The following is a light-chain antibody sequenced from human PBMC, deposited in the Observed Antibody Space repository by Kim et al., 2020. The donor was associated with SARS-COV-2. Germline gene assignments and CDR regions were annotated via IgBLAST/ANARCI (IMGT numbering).Light chain of an antibody. CDR1: EDIINY. J-gene: IGKJ1*01. CDR2: DAS. V-gene: IGKV1-33*01. Sequence: SASVGDRVTITCHASEDIINYLNWYQQKLGRAPKLLIHDASNLETGVPSRFSGSGSGTYFTFTISSLQPEDIATYYCQQYYSLWTFGPGTKVDIK. CDR3: QQYYSLWT.